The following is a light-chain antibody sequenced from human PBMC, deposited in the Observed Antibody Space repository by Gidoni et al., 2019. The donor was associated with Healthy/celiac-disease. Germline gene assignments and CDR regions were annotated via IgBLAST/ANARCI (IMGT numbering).Light chain of an antibody. V-gene: IGKV1-39*01. CDR2: AAS. CDR3: QQSYSTHPIT. CDR1: QSISSY. Sequence: DIQVTQPPSSLSASVGDRVTITCRASQSISSYLNWYQQKPGKAPKLLIYAASSLQSGVPSRFRGSGDGTDFTLTISSLQHEDFATYYCQQSYSTHPITFGQGTRLEIK. J-gene: IGKJ5*01.